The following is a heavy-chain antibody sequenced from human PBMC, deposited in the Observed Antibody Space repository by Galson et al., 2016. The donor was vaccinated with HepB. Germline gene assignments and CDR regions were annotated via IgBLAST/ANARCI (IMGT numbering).Heavy chain of an antibody. CDR3: ARSAPSGLNHHYYYGMDV. V-gene: IGHV1-69*13. D-gene: IGHD6-13*01. CDR2: IIPSFGTP. Sequence: SVKVSCKASGGTFSTYAISWVRQAPGQGLEWMGGIIPSFGTPNYAQKFRGRVTITADESTRTAYMALSSLRSEDTAVYYCARSAPSGLNHHYYYGMDVWGQGTTVTVSS. CDR1: GGTFSTYA. J-gene: IGHJ6*02.